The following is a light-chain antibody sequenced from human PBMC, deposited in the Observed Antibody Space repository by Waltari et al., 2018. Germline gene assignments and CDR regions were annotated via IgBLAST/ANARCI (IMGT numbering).Light chain of an antibody. CDR2: GAS. CDR1: QSVSSSY. V-gene: IGKV3-20*01. Sequence: IVLTQSPGTLSLSPGERATLSCRDSQSVSSSYLAWYRQKPGQAPRLLIYGASSRATGIPDRFSGSGSGTHFTLTISRLEPEDFAVYFCQVFGNSPPMYTFGQGTKLEI. CDR3: QVFGNSPPMYT. J-gene: IGKJ2*01.